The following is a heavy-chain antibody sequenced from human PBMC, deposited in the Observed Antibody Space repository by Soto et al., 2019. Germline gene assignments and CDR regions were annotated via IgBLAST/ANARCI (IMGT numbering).Heavy chain of an antibody. CDR2: IIPIFGTA. V-gene: IGHV1-69*01. CDR3: ASSLWFGELLNPTFDY. Sequence: QVQLVQSGAEVKKPGSSVKVSCKASGGTFSSYAISWVRQAPGQGLEWMGGIIPIFGTANYAQKFQGRVTITADESTSTAYMELSSLRSEDTAVYYCASSLWFGELLNPTFDYWGQGTLVTVSS. J-gene: IGHJ4*02. D-gene: IGHD3-10*01. CDR1: GGTFSSYA.